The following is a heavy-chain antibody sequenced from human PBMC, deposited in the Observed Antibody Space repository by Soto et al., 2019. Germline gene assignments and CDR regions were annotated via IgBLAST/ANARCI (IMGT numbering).Heavy chain of an antibody. CDR3: AKQRYSSSWSRGGMDV. J-gene: IGHJ6*02. V-gene: IGHV3-23*01. Sequence: EVQLLESGGGLVQPGGSLRLSCAASGFTFSSYAMSWVRQAPGKGLEWVSAISGSGGSTYYADSVKGRFTISRDNSRNTLYLQLNSLRASDTAVYYWAKQRYSSSWSRGGMDVWGQGTTVTVSS. D-gene: IGHD6-13*01. CDR2: ISGSGGST. CDR1: GFTFSSYA.